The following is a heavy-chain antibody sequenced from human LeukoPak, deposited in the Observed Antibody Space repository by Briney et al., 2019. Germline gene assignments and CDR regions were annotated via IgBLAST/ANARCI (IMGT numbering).Heavy chain of an antibody. CDR1: GYTFTSYG. J-gene: IGHJ5*02. V-gene: IGHV1-18*01. D-gene: IGHD6-19*01. CDR3: AKRGSSGWDRTPFDP. Sequence: ASVKVSCKASGYTFTSYGISWVRQAPGQGLEWMGWISAYNGNTNYAQKLQGRVTMTTDTSTSTAYMELRSLRSDDTAVYYCAKRGSSGWDRTPFDPWGQGTLVTVSS. CDR2: ISAYNGNT.